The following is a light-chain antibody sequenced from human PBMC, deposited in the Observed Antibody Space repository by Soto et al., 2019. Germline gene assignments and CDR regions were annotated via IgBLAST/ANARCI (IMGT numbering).Light chain of an antibody. CDR2: DAS. CDR1: QSVSSY. Sequence: EIVLTQSAATLSLSPGERATLSCRASQSVSSYLAWYQQKPGQAPRLLIYDASNRATGIPARFSGSGSGTDFTLTISSLQSEDFAVYYCQQCDDWPRTFGQGTRLEI. CDR3: QQCDDWPRT. J-gene: IGKJ5*01. V-gene: IGKV3-11*01.